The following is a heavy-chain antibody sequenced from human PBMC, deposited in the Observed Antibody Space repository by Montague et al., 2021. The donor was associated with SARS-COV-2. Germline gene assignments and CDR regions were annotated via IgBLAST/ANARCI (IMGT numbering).Heavy chain of an antibody. CDR3: ARMSAGATIAFDY. CDR1: GFSLSTSGMC. Sequence: PALGKPTQTLTLTCTFSGFSLSTSGMCVSWIRQPPGKALEWLARIDWDDDKYYSTSLKTRLTISKDTSKSQVVLTMTNMDPVDTATYYCARMSAGATIAFDYWGQGTLVTVSS. D-gene: IGHD1-26*01. CDR2: IDWDDDK. V-gene: IGHV2-70*11. J-gene: IGHJ4*02.